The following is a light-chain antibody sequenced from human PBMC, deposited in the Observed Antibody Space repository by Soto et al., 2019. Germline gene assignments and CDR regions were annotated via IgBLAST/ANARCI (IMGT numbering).Light chain of an antibody. Sequence: QSVLTQPPSASGSPGQSVTISCTGASSDVGANNDYVSWYQQHPGKAPKLMIYEVSKRPPGVPDRFSGSKSGNTASLTVSGLQADDEADYYCSSYVGSDNFVFGTGIKVTVL. CDR1: SSDVGANNDY. CDR3: SSYVGSDNFV. J-gene: IGLJ1*01. CDR2: EVS. V-gene: IGLV2-8*01.